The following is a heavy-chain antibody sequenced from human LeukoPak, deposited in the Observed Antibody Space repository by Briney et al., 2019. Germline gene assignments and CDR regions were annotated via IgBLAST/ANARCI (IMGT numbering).Heavy chain of an antibody. J-gene: IGHJ6*03. CDR1: GYTFTNYY. Sequence: ASVKVSCKASGYTFTNYYMHWVRQAPGQGLEWMGIINPSGGSTSYAQKFQGRVTITRDMSTSTVYMELTSLRSEDTAVYYCARDDCSGGTCYHFGDYMDVWGKGTTVTVSS. CDR3: ARDDCSGGTCYHFGDYMDV. D-gene: IGHD2-15*01. V-gene: IGHV1-46*01. CDR2: INPSGGST.